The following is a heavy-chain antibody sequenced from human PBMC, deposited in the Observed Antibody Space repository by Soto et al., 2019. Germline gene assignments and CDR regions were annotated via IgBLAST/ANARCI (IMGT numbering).Heavy chain of an antibody. CDR1: GYTFTASY. V-gene: IGHV1-46*01. CDR3: ARDSGHYYRSDAFDK. D-gene: IGHD1-26*01. Sequence: QVQLVQSGDEVKKPGSSVKVSCKAAGYTFTASYMHWVRQAPVQGLEWMGIIDPSGGSTSYSQKFQGRVTMTRDTSTSTVYMELNSLRSEDTAVFYCARDSGHYYRSDAFDKWGQGTMVTVSS. CDR2: IDPSGGST. J-gene: IGHJ3*02.